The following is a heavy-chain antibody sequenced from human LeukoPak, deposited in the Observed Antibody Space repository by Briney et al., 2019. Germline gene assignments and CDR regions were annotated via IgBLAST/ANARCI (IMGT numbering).Heavy chain of an antibody. CDR2: ISYDGSNK. D-gene: IGHD3-10*01. CDR3: VLWFGELLGGPEIFDY. J-gene: IGHJ4*02. V-gene: IGHV3-30*03. Sequence: PGRSLRLSCAASGFTFSSYGMHWVRQAPGKGLEWVAVISYDGSNKYYADSVKGRFTISRDNSKNTLYLQMNSLRAEDTAVYYCVLWFGELLGGPEIFDYWGQGTLVTVSS. CDR1: GFTFSSYG.